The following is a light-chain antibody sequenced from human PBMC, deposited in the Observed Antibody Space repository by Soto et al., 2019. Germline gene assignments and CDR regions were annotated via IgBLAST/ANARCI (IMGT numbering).Light chain of an antibody. CDR1: HSVDSW. CDR3: QQYNNNLWT. Sequence: DIQMTQSPSTLSASVGARVPITCRASHSVDSWLAWYQQKPGRAPKLLIYDASSLESGVPSRFSGSGSGTEFTLTISSLQPDDFATYYCQQYNNNLWTFGQGTKVDIK. J-gene: IGKJ1*01. V-gene: IGKV1-5*01. CDR2: DAS.